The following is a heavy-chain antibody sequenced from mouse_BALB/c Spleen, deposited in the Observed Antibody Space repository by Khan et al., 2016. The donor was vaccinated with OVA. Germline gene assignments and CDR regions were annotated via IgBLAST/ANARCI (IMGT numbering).Heavy chain of an antibody. V-gene: IGHV2-6-1*01. CDR3: ARQPYYHYYIMDY. D-gene: IGHD2-10*01. Sequence: VQLKQSGPGLVAPSQSLSITCTISGFSLTNYGIHWVRQPPGKGLEWLVVIWSDGSTTYNSALKSRLSISKDNSKSQVFLKMNSLQNDDAAMYYCARQPYYHYYIMDYWGQGTSGTVSS. CDR1: GFSLTNYG. CDR2: IWSDGST. J-gene: IGHJ4*01.